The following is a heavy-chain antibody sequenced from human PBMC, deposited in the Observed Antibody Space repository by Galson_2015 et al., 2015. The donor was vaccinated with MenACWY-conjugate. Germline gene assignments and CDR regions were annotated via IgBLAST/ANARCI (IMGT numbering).Heavy chain of an antibody. CDR1: GFTFSSYA. CDR2: ISGSGGST. D-gene: IGHD3-3*01. CDR3: AKKLGGWSGYYDY. Sequence: SLRLSCAASGFTFSSYAMSWVRQAPGKGLEWVSAISGSGGSTYYADSVKGRFTISRDNSKNTLYLQMNSLRAEDTAVYYCAKKLGGWSGYYDYWGQGTLVTVSS. V-gene: IGHV3-23*01. J-gene: IGHJ4*02.